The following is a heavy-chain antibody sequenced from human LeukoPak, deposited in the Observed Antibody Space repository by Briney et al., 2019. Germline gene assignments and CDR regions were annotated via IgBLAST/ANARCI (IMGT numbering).Heavy chain of an antibody. CDR1: RFIFSHYG. D-gene: IGHD4-11*01. V-gene: IGHV3-33*06. J-gene: IGHJ4*02. CDR2: IWNDGSSQ. Sequence: GGSLRLSCVASRFIFSHYGMHWVRQAPGKGLEWLSVIWNDGSSQFYAASVEGRFTISRDNSQNTVYLQMNNVRAEDTAVYYCAKDAQRGFDYSNSLEKWGQGTLVIVSS. CDR3: AKDAQRGFDYSNSLEK.